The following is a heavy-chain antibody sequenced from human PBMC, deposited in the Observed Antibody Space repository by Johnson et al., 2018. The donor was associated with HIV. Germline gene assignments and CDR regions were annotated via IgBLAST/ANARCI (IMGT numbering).Heavy chain of an antibody. CDR1: GFTLSDSY. J-gene: IGHJ3*02. CDR2: ISSSGSTM. V-gene: IGHV3-11*04. Sequence: QVQLVESGGGLVKPGGSLRLSCAASGFTLSDSYMSWIRQAPGKGLEWVSYISSSGSTMYYADSVKGRFTISRDNAKNSLYLQMNSLRAEDTAVYYCTKGLGTAMVRDAFDIWGQGTMVTVSS. CDR3: TKGLGTAMVRDAFDI. D-gene: IGHD5-18*01.